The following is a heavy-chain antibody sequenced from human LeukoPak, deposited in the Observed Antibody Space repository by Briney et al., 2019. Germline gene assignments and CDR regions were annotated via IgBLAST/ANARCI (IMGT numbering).Heavy chain of an antibody. CDR2: ISTSGSTI. J-gene: IGHJ5*02. CDR3: AREASGTGFDA. D-gene: IGHD6-19*01. Sequence: GGSLRLSCAASGFIFSSYEMNWVRQAPGKGLEWVSYISTSGSTIYYADSVKGRFTISRDNAKNSLYLQMNSLRAEDTAVYYCAREASGTGFDAWGQGTLVTVSS. CDR1: GFIFSSYE. V-gene: IGHV3-48*03.